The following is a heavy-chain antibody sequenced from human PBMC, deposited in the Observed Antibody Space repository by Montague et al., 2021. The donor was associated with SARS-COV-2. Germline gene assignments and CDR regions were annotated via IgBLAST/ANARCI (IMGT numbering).Heavy chain of an antibody. J-gene: IGHJ4*02. CDR3: ARDWVSVAATGTN. CDR2: VSASGTI. D-gene: IGHD6-13*01. V-gene: IGHV4-4*07. Sequence: SETLSLTCTVSGGSISNYYWSWIWQPAGQGLDWIGRVSASGTINFNHSLRSRITMSVDTSKNKFSLKLSSVTAADTAVYFCARDWVSVAATGTNWGQGTLVTVSS. CDR1: GGSISNYY.